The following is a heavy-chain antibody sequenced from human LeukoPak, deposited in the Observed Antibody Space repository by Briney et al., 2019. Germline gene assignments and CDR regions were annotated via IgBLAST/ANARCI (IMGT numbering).Heavy chain of an antibody. J-gene: IGHJ4*02. CDR3: ARVEGYDTSGYYRGYFDY. D-gene: IGHD3-22*01. V-gene: IGHV3-66*01. CDR2: IYSAGTT. CDR1: GFTVSNNY. Sequence: GGSLRLSCAASGFTVSNNYMSWVRQAPGKGLEWVSIIYSAGTTYYADSVKGRFSISRDNSKNTLYLQMNTLRAEDTAVYYCARVEGYDTSGYYRGYFDYWGQGSLVTVSS.